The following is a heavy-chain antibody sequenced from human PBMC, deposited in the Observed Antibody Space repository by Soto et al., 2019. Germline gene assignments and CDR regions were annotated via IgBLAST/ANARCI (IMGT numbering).Heavy chain of an antibody. Sequence: QVQLVESGGGVVQPGRSLRLSCAASGFTFSSYGMHWARQGQGKGLEWVAVIWYDGSNKVYADSVKGRFTISKDNSKNTLYPQMNSLRAEDSAVYYCARDLSGDYGALDTWGQGTMVTVSS. V-gene: IGHV3-33*01. J-gene: IGHJ3*02. CDR3: ARDLSGDYGALDT. CDR1: GFTFSSYG. D-gene: IGHD4-17*01. CDR2: IWYDGSNK.